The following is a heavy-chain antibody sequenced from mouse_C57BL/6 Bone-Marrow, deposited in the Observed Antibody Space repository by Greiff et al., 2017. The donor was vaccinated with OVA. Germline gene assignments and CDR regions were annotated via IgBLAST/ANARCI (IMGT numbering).Heavy chain of an antibody. Sequence: VQLQQSGAELVRPGASVKLSCTASGFNITDDYMHWVKQRPEQGLEWIGWIDPENGDTEYASKFQGKATITADTSSNTAYLQLSSLTSEDTAVYYCTTRGYGSSYPPGDYWGQGTSVTVSS. CDR1: GFNITDDY. V-gene: IGHV14-4*01. D-gene: IGHD1-1*01. CDR3: TTRGYGSSYPPGDY. CDR2: IDPENGDT. J-gene: IGHJ4*01.